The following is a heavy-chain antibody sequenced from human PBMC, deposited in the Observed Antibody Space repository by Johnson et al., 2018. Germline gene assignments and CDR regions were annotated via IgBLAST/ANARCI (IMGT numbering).Heavy chain of an antibody. CDR2: INKDGGDK. D-gene: IGHD2-8*01. CDR1: GFNFSSYW. V-gene: IGHV3-7*01. J-gene: IGHJ6*02. CDR3: ARAMADIGRMVHATDYYYYGMDG. Sequence: VQLVESGGGLVQPGGSLRLSCVASGFNFSSYWKSWVRQAPGKGLERVANINKDGGDKYYVDSVKGRLTISRDNAKNALYLQMNSLRAEDTAVYYCARAMADIGRMVHATDYYYYGMDGWGQGTTFTVSS.